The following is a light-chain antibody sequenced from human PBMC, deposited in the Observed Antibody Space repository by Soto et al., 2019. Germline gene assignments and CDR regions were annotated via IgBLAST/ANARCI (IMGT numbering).Light chain of an antibody. CDR3: QQYYSYPAWT. CDR2: TAS. V-gene: IGKV1-8*01. Sequence: AIQMTQSPSPFSASTGDRVTITCRASQGISSYLAWYQQKPGKAPKLPIYTASTLQSGVPSRVRGSGSGTEFNHKIRCVQCEDFATYYCQQYYSYPAWTFGPGAKVAIK. J-gene: IGKJ1*01. CDR1: QGISSY.